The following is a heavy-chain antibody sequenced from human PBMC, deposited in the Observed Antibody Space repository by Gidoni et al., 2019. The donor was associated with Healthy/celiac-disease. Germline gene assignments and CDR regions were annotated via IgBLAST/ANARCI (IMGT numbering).Heavy chain of an antibody. CDR3: AKDIGGPRLGAFDI. Sequence: EVQLVESGGGVVQPGGSLRLSRAPSGSPFDDYAMHWVRQAPGKGLEWVSLMSGDGGSTYYADSVKGRFTISRDNSKNSLYLQMNSLRTEDTALYYCAKDIGGPRLGAFDIWGQGTMVTVSS. CDR2: MSGDGGST. V-gene: IGHV3-43*02. CDR1: GSPFDDYA. J-gene: IGHJ3*02. D-gene: IGHD3-16*01.